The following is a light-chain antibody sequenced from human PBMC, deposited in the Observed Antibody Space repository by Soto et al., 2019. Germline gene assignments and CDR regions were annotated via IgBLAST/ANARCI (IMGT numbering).Light chain of an antibody. CDR1: QSISTY. Sequence: DIQMTQSPSTLPASVGDRVTITCRASQSISTYLNWYEQKPGKAPNLLIYGASNLQSGVPLRFSGSGSGTEFTLTISSLQPEDFATYYCLQLNSYPLTFGGGTKVDIK. J-gene: IGKJ4*01. CDR2: GAS. V-gene: IGKV1-9*01. CDR3: LQLNSYPLT.